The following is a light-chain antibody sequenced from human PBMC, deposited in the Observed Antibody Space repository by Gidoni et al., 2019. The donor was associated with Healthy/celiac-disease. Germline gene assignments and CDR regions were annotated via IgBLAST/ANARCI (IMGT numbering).Light chain of an antibody. CDR3: QQYNSYPRT. J-gene: IGKJ1*01. CDR1: QSISSW. Sequence: MTQSPSTLSASVGDRVTITCRASQSISSWLAWYQQKPGKAPKLLIYDASSLESGVPSRFSGSGSGTEFTLTISSLQPDDFATYYCQQYNSYPRTFXQXTKVEIK. V-gene: IGKV1-5*01. CDR2: DAS.